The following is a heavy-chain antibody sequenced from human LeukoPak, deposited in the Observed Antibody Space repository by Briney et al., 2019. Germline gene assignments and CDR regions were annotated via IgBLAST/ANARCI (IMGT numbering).Heavy chain of an antibody. CDR2: ISDSGTRT. J-gene: IGHJ4*02. CDR1: GFTFSSYD. Sequence: GGSLRLSCAASGFTFSSYDMGWVRQAPGKGLDWVSAISDSGTRTYFADSVKGRFTISRDNFKSTLHLHMNSLRAEDTAVYYCAKDSRRTSGWYYFDYWGQGTLVTVSS. V-gene: IGHV3-23*01. D-gene: IGHD6-19*01. CDR3: AKDSRRTSGWYYFDY.